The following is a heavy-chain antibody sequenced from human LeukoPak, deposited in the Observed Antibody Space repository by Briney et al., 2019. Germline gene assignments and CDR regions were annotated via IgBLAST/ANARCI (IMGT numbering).Heavy chain of an antibody. CDR2: IYCSGST. Sequence: SETLSLNCTVSGGFISSYYWSWIRHPPCIRLVSIGYIYCSGSTNYNPSLKSRVTISADKSKNQVSLRLTSVTAADTAVYYCARLSVIVGAALEYYYYYMDVWGQGTTVTVSS. J-gene: IGHJ6*03. CDR1: GGFISSYY. CDR3: ARLSVIVGAALEYYYYYMDV. D-gene: IGHD1-26*01. V-gene: IGHV4-59*12.